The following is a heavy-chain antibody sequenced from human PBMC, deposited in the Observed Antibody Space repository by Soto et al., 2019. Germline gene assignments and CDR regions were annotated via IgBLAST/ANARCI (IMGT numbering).Heavy chain of an antibody. Sequence: ASVKVSCKASGYTFTRYGISWVRQAPGQGLEWMGWISGYNGDTNYAQKFQDRVSMTIDTSTGTAYMELRSLTSDDTAIYYCAKNGQPPYYYYGLNVWGQGTKVTVSS. D-gene: IGHD2-8*01. J-gene: IGHJ6*02. V-gene: IGHV1-18*01. CDR2: ISGYNGDT. CDR3: AKNGQPPYYYYGLNV. CDR1: GYTFTRYG.